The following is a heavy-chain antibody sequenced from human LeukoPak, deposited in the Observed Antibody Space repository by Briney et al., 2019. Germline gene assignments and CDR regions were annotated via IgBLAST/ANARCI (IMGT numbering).Heavy chain of an antibody. Sequence: PSETLSLTCAVYGGSFSGYYWSWIRQPPGKGLEWIGEINHSGSTNYNPSLKSRVTIPVDTSKNQFSLKLSSVTAADTAVYYCAKLKTEDIVVVPAAMWFDPWGQGTLVTVSS. CDR2: INHSGST. V-gene: IGHV4-34*01. D-gene: IGHD2-2*01. J-gene: IGHJ5*02. CDR3: AKLKTEDIVVVPAAMWFDP. CDR1: GGSFSGYY.